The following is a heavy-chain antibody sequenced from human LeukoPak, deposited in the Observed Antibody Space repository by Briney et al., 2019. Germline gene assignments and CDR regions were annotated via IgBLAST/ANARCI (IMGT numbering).Heavy chain of an antibody. V-gene: IGHV3-7*04. CDR1: GFTFSSYW. CDR3: ARDSSSWYRYFQH. D-gene: IGHD6-13*01. J-gene: IGHJ1*01. CDR2: IKQDGSEK. Sequence: PGGSLRLSCAASGFTFSSYWMSWVRQAPGKGLEWVANIKQDGSEKYYVDSVKGRFTISRDNAKNSLYLQMNSLRAKDTAVYYCARDSSSWYRYFQHWGQGTLVTVSS.